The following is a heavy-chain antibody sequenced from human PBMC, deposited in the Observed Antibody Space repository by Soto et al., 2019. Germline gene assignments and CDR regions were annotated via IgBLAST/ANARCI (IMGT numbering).Heavy chain of an antibody. D-gene: IGHD1-1*01. Sequence: QVQLVESGGGVVQPGRSLRLSCAASGFSVSVYTVHWVRQAPGKGLEWVAVISSDGNHKYYTDSVKGRFAISRDTSTNTVFLQMSSLGPEDTAVYYCARWEQPLFDYWGQGTLVTVSS. J-gene: IGHJ4*02. CDR3: ARWEQPLFDY. CDR1: GFSVSVYT. V-gene: IGHV3-30*09. CDR2: ISSDGNHK.